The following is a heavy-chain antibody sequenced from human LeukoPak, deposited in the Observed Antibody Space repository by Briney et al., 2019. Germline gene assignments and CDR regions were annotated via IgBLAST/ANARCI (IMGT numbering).Heavy chain of an antibody. V-gene: IGHV3-48*03. CDR3: ARDSSYYYDRYYYGMDV. J-gene: IGHJ6*02. D-gene: IGHD3-22*01. Sequence: GGSLRLSCAASGFTFSSYEMNWVRQAPGKGLEWVSYISSSGSTIYYADSVKGRFTISRDNDKNSLYLQMNSLRAEDTAVYYCARDSSYYYDRYYYGMDVWGQGTTVTVSS. CDR1: GFTFSSYE. CDR2: ISSSGSTI.